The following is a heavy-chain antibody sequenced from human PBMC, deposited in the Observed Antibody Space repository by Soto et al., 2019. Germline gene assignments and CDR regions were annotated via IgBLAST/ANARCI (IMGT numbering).Heavy chain of an antibody. CDR1: GGSFSGYY. J-gene: IGHJ6*03. Sequence: PSETLSLTCAVYGGSFSGYYWSWIRQPPGKGLEWIGEINHSGSTNYNPSLKSQVTISVDTSKNQFSLKLSSVTAADTAVYYCARRFGMGGIWSGYNMDVWGKGTTVTVSS. D-gene: IGHD3-3*01. V-gene: IGHV4-34*01. CDR3: ARRFGMGGIWSGYNMDV. CDR2: INHSGST.